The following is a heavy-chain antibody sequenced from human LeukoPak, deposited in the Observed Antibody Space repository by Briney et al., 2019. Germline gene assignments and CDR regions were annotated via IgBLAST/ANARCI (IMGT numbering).Heavy chain of an antibody. D-gene: IGHD3-22*01. CDR3: ASQWLLPRNWFDP. J-gene: IGHJ5*02. V-gene: IGHV4-39*01. Sequence: PSETLSLTCTVSGGSISSSSYYWGWIRQPPGKGLEWIGSIYYSGSTYYNPSLKSRVTISVDTSKNQFSLKLSSVTAADTAVYYCASQWLLPRNWFDPWGQGTLVTVSS. CDR2: IYYSGST. CDR1: GGSISSSSYY.